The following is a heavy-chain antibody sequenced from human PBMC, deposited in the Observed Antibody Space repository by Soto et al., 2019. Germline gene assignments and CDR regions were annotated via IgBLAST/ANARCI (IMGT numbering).Heavy chain of an antibody. CDR3: ARAPGADYGDLMS. CDR2: IIPIFGTA. D-gene: IGHD4-17*01. CDR1: GGTFSSYA. J-gene: IGHJ4*02. Sequence: QVQLVQSGAEVKKPGSSVKVSCKASGGTFSSYAISWVRQAPGQGLEWMGGIIPIFGTANYAQKFQGRVTXTXDXXTSPAYRQQSSLRSEDTAVYYCARAPGADYGDLMSWGQGTLVTVSS. V-gene: IGHV1-69*05.